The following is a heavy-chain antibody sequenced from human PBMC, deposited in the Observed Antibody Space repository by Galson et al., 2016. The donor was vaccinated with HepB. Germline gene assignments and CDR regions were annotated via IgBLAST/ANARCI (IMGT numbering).Heavy chain of an antibody. V-gene: IGHV3-30*04. CDR3: AKPNTAGPSSYFDC. J-gene: IGHJ4*02. D-gene: IGHD5-18*01. CDR1: GFTFSSNA. Sequence: SLRLSCAASGFTFSSNAMHWVRQAPGKGLEWVAVISNGGSYKDYADAVKGRFTISRDNSQNIVYVQMSSMRAEDTAVYYCAKPNTAGPSSYFDCWGQGTLVTVSP. CDR2: ISNGGSYK.